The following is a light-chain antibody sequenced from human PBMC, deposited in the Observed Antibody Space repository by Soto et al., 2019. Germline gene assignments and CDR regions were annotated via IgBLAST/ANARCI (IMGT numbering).Light chain of an antibody. J-gene: IGLJ2*01. CDR1: RSNIGSNT. V-gene: IGLV1-44*01. Sequence: QSALTQPPSASGTPGQRVTISCSGTRSNIGSNTLNWYQQLPGTAPKLLIYSNNQRPSGVPDRFSGSKSGTSASLAISGLQSEDEADYYCAAWDDSLNGVVFGGGTKVTVL. CDR2: SNN. CDR3: AAWDDSLNGVV.